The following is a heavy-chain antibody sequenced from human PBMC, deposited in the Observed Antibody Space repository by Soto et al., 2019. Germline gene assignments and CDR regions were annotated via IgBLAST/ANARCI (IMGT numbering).Heavy chain of an antibody. D-gene: IGHD2-8*02. V-gene: IGHV4-4*02. J-gene: IGHJ4*02. CDR1: CGSISSSNC. CDR2: IYHSGST. CDR3: ARGSTGLLDY. Sequence: SETLSLTCAVSCGSISSSNCLSLFRQPPGKGLEWIGEIYHSGSTNYNLSLKSRVTISVDNSKNQFSLKLNSVTAADTAVYYCARGSTGLLDYWGQGTLVTVSS.